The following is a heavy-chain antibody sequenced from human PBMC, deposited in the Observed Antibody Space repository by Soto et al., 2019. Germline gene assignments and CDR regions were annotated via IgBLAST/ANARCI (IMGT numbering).Heavy chain of an antibody. CDR2: ISKGGGGT. Sequence: EVQLLESGGGLVQPGGSLRLSCAASGFTFTSYTMNRVRQAPGKGLEWVSAISKGGGGTYYADSVKGRFTISRDDSKNTLCLQMNSLRAEDTAVYYCAKPLVGIVGATTHDYWGQGTLVTVSS. CDR1: GFTFTSYT. J-gene: IGHJ4*02. D-gene: IGHD1-26*01. V-gene: IGHV3-23*01. CDR3: AKPLVGIVGATTHDY.